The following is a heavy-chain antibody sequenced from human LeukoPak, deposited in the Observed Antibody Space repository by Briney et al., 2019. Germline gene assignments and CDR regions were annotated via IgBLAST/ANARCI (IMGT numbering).Heavy chain of an antibody. CDR3: ARRDVGKPYAFDI. D-gene: IGHD1-26*01. CDR1: GGSISSSSYY. Sequence: SETLSLTCTVSGGSISSSSYYWGWIRQPPGKGLEWIGSIYYSGSTYYNPSLKSRVTISVDTSKNQFSLKLSSVTAADTAVYYCARRDVGKPYAFDIWGQGTMVTVSS. CDR2: IYYSGST. J-gene: IGHJ3*02. V-gene: IGHV4-39*07.